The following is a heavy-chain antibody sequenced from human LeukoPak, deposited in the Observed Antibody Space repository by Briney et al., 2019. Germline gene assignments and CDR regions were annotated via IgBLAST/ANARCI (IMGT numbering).Heavy chain of an antibody. Sequence: SETLSLTCAVYGGSFSGYYWSWIRQPPGKGLGWIGEINHSGSTNYNPSLKSRVTISVDTSKNQFSLKLSSVTAADTAVYYCARGLPTMVRGVIMLSRNWFDPWGQGTLVTVSS. CDR2: INHSGST. D-gene: IGHD3-10*01. J-gene: IGHJ5*02. V-gene: IGHV4-34*01. CDR1: GGSFSGYY. CDR3: ARGLPTMVRGVIMLSRNWFDP.